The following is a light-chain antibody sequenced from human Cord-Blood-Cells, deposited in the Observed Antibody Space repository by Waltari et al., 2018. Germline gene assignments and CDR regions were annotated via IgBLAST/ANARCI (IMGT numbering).Light chain of an antibody. CDR1: NIGSKR. J-gene: IGLJ1*01. Sequence: SYVLTQPPSVSVAPGKTARITCGGNNIGSKRGNCNQQKPGQAPWLVIYYDSDRPPGIPERFSCSNSGNTATLTISRVEAGDEADYYCQVWDSSSDHYVFGTGTKVTVL. CDR3: QVWDSSSDHYV. V-gene: IGLV3-21*04. CDR2: YDS.